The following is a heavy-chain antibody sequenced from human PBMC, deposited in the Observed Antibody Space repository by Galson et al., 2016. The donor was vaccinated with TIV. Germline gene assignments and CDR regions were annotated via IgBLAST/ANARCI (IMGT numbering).Heavy chain of an antibody. J-gene: IGHJ4*02. CDR1: GFTFSNYG. CDR3: ARSPPLGSTIYYFDY. V-gene: IGHV3-33*01. D-gene: IGHD1-26*01. CDR2: MWSDGTNE. Sequence: SLRLSCAASGFTFSNYGIHWVRQAPGKGLEWVSTMWSDGTNEHYADSVKGRFTIFRDNSKDTLYLHMHSLRADDTAVYYCARSPPLGSTIYYFDYWGQGTLVTVSS.